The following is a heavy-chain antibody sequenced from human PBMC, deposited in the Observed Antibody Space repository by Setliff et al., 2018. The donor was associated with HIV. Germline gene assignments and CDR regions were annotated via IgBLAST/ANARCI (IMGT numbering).Heavy chain of an antibody. CDR3: ARARGIITTFDY. V-gene: IGHV1-69*13. CDR2: IIPILGTT. CDR1: GGTFSSYG. J-gene: IGHJ4*02. Sequence: RASVKVSCKASGGTFSSYGISWVRQAPGQGLEWMGGIIPILGTTQFAQKFQGRLTITADESTSTAYMELSSLKSEDTAVYYCARARGIITTFDYWGQGTLVTVSS. D-gene: IGHD3-22*01.